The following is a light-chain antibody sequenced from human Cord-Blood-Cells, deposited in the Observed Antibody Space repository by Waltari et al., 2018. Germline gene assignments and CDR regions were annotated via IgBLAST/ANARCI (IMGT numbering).Light chain of an antibody. V-gene: IGLV2-11*01. CDR2: DVS. CDR1: RSAVGGLNY. Sequence: QSALTRPRSVSGSPGQPVTIPCPGTRSAVGGLNYVSLSHQHPGKAPKLMIYDVSKRPSGVPDRFSGSKSGNTASLTISGLQAEDEADYYCCSYAGSYIYYVFGTGTKVTVL. CDR3: CSYAGSYIYYV. J-gene: IGLJ1*01.